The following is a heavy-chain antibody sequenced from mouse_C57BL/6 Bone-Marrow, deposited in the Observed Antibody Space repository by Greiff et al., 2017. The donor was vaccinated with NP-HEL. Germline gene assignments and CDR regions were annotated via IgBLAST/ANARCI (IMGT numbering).Heavy chain of an antibody. CDR1: GFSLTSYG. Sequence: VKLMESGPGLVAPSQSLSITCTASGFSLTSYGVSWVRQPPGKGLEWLGVIWGDGSTNYHSALISGLSISTDNSKSQVFLKLNSLQTDDTATYYCATGVLEDYAMDYWGQGTSVTVSS. CDR2: IWGDGST. V-gene: IGHV2-3*01. CDR3: ATGVLEDYAMDY. J-gene: IGHJ4*01. D-gene: IGHD2-14*01.